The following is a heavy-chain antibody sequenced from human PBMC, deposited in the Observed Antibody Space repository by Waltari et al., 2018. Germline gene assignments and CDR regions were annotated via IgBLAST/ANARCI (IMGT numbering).Heavy chain of an antibody. CDR3: ARHKTAAGNDYFDY. CDR2: IYHRGST. Sequence: QVQLQESGPGLVKPSETLSLTCAVSGYSISSGYYWGWIRQPPGKGLEWIGSIYHRGSTYYNPSLKSRVTISVDTSKNQFSLKLSSVTAADTAVYYCARHKTAAGNDYFDYWGQGTLVTVSS. V-gene: IGHV4-38-2*01. D-gene: IGHD6-13*01. J-gene: IGHJ4*02. CDR1: GYSISSGYY.